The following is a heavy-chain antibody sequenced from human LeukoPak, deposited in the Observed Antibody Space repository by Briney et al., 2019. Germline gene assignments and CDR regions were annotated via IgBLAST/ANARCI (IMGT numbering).Heavy chain of an antibody. D-gene: IGHD2-2*01. Sequence: GGSLRLSCAASGFTFSSYGMHWVRQAPGKGLEWVAVISYDGSNKYYADSVKGRFTISGDNSKNTLYLQMNSLRAEDTAVYYCAKDFPVPAALGGFDYWGQGTLVTVSS. CDR3: AKDFPVPAALGGFDY. CDR2: ISYDGSNK. J-gene: IGHJ4*02. V-gene: IGHV3-30*18. CDR1: GFTFSSYG.